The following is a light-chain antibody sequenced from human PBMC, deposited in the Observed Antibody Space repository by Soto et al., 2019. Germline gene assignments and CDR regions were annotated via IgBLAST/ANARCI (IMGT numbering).Light chain of an antibody. V-gene: IGKV3-11*01. CDR1: QSVSSY. CDR2: DAS. Sequence: EIVVTQNRSAQPWSTGERATLSCRASQSVSSYLAWYQQKPGQAPRLLIYDASNRATGIPARFSGSGSGTDFTLTISCREPEDFAVYYCQQRITSPPQIPFAQGTRLEI. CDR3: QQRITSPPQIP. J-gene: IGKJ5*01.